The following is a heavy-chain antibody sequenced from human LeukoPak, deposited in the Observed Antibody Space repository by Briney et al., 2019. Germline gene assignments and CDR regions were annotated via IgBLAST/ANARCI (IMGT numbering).Heavy chain of an antibody. V-gene: IGHV3-30*18. CDR1: GFTFRNYG. J-gene: IGHJ4*02. CDR2: ISEDGSNI. Sequence: GGPLRLSCAASGFTFRNYGMHCLRQAPGKGLEWVAVISEDGSNIHYADSVRGRFTISRDNSNNTLHLQMNSLRAEDTAIYYCAKDRETTASGTFDSWGQGTLVTVSS. CDR3: AKDRETTASGTFDS. D-gene: IGHD6-13*01.